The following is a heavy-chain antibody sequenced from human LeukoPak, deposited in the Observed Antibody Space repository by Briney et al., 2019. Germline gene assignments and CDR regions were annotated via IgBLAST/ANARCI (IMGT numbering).Heavy chain of an antibody. D-gene: IGHD3-3*01. Sequence: GGSLRLSCAASGFTFDRFTIHWVRQTPGKGLEWVSLINRRGHTFYADSVKGRFTISRDNAKNSLYLQMNSLRAEDTAVYYCARVRDGITIFGVVIRDDAFDIWGQGTMVTVSS. CDR2: INRRGHT. J-gene: IGHJ3*02. CDR3: ARVRDGITIFGVVIRDDAFDI. CDR1: GFTFDRFT. V-gene: IGHV3-43*01.